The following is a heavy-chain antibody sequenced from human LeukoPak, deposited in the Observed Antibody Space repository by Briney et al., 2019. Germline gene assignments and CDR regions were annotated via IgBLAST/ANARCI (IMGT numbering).Heavy chain of an antibody. V-gene: IGHV5-51*01. CDR2: IYPGDSDA. D-gene: IGHD2-15*01. J-gene: IGHJ4*02. Sequence: GESLKISCKGSGYSFTSYWIGWVRQMPGKGLEWMGIIYPGDSDARYSPSFQGQVTISADKSISTAYLQWSSLKASGTAMYYCARHRYCSGGSCYRLDYWGQGTLVTVSS. CDR3: ARHRYCSGGSCYRLDY. CDR1: GYSFTSYW.